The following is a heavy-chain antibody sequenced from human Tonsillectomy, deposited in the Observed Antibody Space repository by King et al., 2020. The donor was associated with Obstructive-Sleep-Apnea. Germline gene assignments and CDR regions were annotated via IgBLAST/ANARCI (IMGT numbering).Heavy chain of an antibody. D-gene: IGHD1-26*01. CDR1: GFTFSSYA. CDR2: ISYDGSNK. CDR3: ARDNRWELLSSADYYGMDV. J-gene: IGHJ6*02. Sequence: VQLVESGGGVVQPGRSLRLSCAASGFTFSSYAIHWVRQAPGKGLEWVAVISYDGSNKYYADSVKGRFTISRDNSKNTLYLQMNSLRAEDTAVYYCARDNRWELLSSADYYGMDVWGQGTTVTVSS. V-gene: IGHV3-30*04.